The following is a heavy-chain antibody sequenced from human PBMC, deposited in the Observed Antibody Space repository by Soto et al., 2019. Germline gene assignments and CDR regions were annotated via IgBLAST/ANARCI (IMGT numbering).Heavy chain of an antibody. Sequence: GGSLRLSCAASGYTFSEYSMNWVRQAPGKGLEWVSYSGTSRKYIFYADSVRGRFTISRDDAKSSLYLQLNSLRDEDTAVYYCVRDRDWAFDIWGQGTMVTVSS. D-gene: IGHD3-9*01. J-gene: IGHJ3*02. CDR2: SGTSRKYI. V-gene: IGHV3-48*02. CDR3: VRDRDWAFDI. CDR1: GYTFSEYS.